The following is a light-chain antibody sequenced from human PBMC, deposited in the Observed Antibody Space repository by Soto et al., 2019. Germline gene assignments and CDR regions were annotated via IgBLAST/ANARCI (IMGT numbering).Light chain of an antibody. J-gene: IGKJ2*01. CDR1: QRVSSY. Sequence: EIVLTQSPATLSLSPGERATLSCRASQRVSSYLDWYQQKHGQAPRLLIYDASNRATGIPARFSGSGSGTDCTLTISSLEPEDFAVYYCQQGSNWPYTFGQGTKVEIK. CDR2: DAS. V-gene: IGKV3-11*01. CDR3: QQGSNWPYT.